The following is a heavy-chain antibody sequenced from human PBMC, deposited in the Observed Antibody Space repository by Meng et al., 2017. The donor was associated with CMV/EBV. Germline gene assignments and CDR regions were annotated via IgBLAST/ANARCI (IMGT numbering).Heavy chain of an antibody. CDR2: TNHSGST. J-gene: IGHJ4*02. V-gene: IGHV4-34*01. D-gene: IGHD3-22*01. CDR1: CRSLLGYY. Sequence: QCAPDIFKLSVTLPLPFSVYCRSLLGYYCSWIRQPPGKELEWIGETNHSGSTNYNTSLKTRVTISVDTSKNQFSLKLSSVTAADTAVYYCARVWDSGWDYWGQGTLVTVSS. CDR3: ARVWDSGWDY.